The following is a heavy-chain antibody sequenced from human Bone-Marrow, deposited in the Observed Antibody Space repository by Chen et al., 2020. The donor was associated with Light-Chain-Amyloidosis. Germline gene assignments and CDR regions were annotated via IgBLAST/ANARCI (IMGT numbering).Heavy chain of an antibody. J-gene: IGHJ5*02. CDR3: ARCGYLWGAPPNWFDP. CDR2: IYYSGST. Sequence: QLQLQESGPGLVKPSETLSLTCTVSGGSISSISYYWGWIRQPPGKGLEWIGSIYYSGSTYYNPSLKSRVTISVDTSKNQFSLKLSSVTAADTAVYYCARCGYLWGAPPNWFDPWGQGTLVTVSS. V-gene: IGHV4-39*01. D-gene: IGHD3-22*01. CDR1: GGSISSISYY.